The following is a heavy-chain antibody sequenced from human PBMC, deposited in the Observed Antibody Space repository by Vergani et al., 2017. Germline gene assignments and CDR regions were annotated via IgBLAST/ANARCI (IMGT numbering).Heavy chain of an antibody. V-gene: IGHV4-59*01. CDR3: ASWIYGSGGYYYT. CDR1: GGSISSYY. D-gene: IGHD3-10*01. CDR2: IYYSGST. Sequence: QVQLQESGPGLVKPSETLSLTCTVSGGSISSYYWSWIRQPPGKGLEWIGYIYYSGSTNYNPSLESRVTISVDTSKNQFSLKLSSVTAADTAVYYCASWIYGSGGYYYTWGQGTLVTVSS. J-gene: IGHJ5*02.